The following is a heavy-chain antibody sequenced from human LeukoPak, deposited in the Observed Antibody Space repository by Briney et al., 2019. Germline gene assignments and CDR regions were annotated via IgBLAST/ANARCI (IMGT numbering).Heavy chain of an antibody. J-gene: IGHJ4*02. CDR2: VYYTGST. D-gene: IGHD7-27*01. Sequence: SETLSLTCTVSGGSVSDYYWSWIRQSPGRGLEWIGYVYYTGSTSYNPSLRSRVTMSADTSKNQFSLKLSSVTAADTAVYYCASRKLGNDYWGQGTLVTVSS. CDR1: GGSVSDYY. CDR3: ASRKLGNDY. V-gene: IGHV4-59*02.